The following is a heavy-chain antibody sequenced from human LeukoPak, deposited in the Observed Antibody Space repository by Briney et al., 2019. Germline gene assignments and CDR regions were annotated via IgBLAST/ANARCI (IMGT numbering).Heavy chain of an antibody. CDR3: ARSRSGYSYDHAAFEI. CDR1: GGSISTYY. V-gene: IGHV4-59*01. D-gene: IGHD5-18*01. J-gene: IGHJ3*02. Sequence: SETLSLTCTVSGGSISTYYWSWIRQPPGKGLEWLAYIDYRGSTTYNPSLKSRVTISLDTSRNQFSLKLSSVTAADTAVYYCARSRSGYSYDHAAFEIWGQGTMVTVSS. CDR2: IDYRGST.